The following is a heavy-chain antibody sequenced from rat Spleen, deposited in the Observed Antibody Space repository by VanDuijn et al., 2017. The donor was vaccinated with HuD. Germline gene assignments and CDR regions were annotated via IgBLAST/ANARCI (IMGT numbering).Heavy chain of an antibody. CDR2: VSSDGVNT. V-gene: IGHV5-58*01. CDR3: ARQNWPYYFDY. J-gene: IGHJ2*01. D-gene: IGHD5-1*01. CDR1: GFTFSSYW. Sequence: EVQLVETGGGLVQPGRSLKLSCVASGFTFSSYWMYWVRQAPGKGLEWVSSVSSDGVNTYYPDSVKGRFTISRDNVKSTLYLQMDSLRSEDTATYYCARQNWPYYFDYWGQGVMVTVSS.